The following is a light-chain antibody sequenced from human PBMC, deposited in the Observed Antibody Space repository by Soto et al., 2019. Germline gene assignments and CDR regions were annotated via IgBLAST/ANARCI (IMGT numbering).Light chain of an antibody. CDR3: QQDNNWPRWT. Sequence: EIVMTQSPATLSVAPGERATLSCMASQSVSSNLAWYPQKPGQAPRLLIYGASTRATGIPARFSGSVSGTEFTLTITSLQSEDFAVYDCQQDNNWPRWTCGQGTKVEIK. CDR2: GAS. J-gene: IGKJ1*01. CDR1: QSVSSN. V-gene: IGKV3-15*01.